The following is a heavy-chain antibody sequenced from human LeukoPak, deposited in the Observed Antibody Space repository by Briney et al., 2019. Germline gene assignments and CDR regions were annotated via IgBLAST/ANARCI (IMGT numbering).Heavy chain of an antibody. V-gene: IGHV3-23*01. D-gene: IGHD3-10*02. CDR2: INKNGGTT. J-gene: IGHJ6*04. CDR3: AELGITMIGGV. Sequence: GGSLRLSCAASGFTFTSYAMSWVRQAPGKGLEWVSTINKNGGTTYYADSVKGRFTISRDNAKNSLYLQMNSLRAEDTAVYYCAELGITMIGGVWGKGTTVTISS. CDR1: GFTFTSYA.